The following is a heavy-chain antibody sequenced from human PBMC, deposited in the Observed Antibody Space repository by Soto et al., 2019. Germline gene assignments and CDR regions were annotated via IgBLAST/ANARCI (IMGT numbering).Heavy chain of an antibody. Sequence: PSETLSLTCAVSGGSLRSATYYWGWIRQHPGKGLEWIGYFYHSGSTYYKPSLRSRVTISLDTSKNQFSLNLRSVTDADTAIYYCAREETGNDALDIWGQGTLVTVSS. V-gene: IGHV4-31*11. CDR1: GGSLRSATYY. J-gene: IGHJ3*02. D-gene: IGHD1-1*01. CDR2: FYHSGST. CDR3: AREETGNDALDI.